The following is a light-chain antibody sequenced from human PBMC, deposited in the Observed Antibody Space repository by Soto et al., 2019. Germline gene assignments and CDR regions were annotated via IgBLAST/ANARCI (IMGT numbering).Light chain of an antibody. CDR1: SSDVGGYNY. CDR3: SSYTSSSFYV. V-gene: IGLV2-14*01. CDR2: DVS. Sequence: QSVLTQPASVSGSPGQSITISCTGTSSDVGGYNYVSWYQQHPGKAPKVMIYDVSNRPSGVSNRFSGSKSGNTASLTISGLQAEDGADYYCSSYTSSSFYVFGTGTKLTVL. J-gene: IGLJ1*01.